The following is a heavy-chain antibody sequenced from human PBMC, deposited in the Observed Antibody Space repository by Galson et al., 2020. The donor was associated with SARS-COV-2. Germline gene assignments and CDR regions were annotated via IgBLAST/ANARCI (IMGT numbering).Heavy chain of an antibody. CDR3: ARLHYGEYAPEAFDI. D-gene: IGHD4-17*01. CDR1: GTSTSSGSYS. Sequence: SETLSLTCAVSGTSTSSGSYSWNWIRQPPGKGLEWIGYIFHIGGTYYNPSLKSRVTISGDRSKNQFSLRLSSVTAADTAVYYCARLHYGEYAPEAFDIWGPGTRVTVAS. J-gene: IGHJ3*02. V-gene: IGHV4-30-2*01. CDR2: IFHIGGT.